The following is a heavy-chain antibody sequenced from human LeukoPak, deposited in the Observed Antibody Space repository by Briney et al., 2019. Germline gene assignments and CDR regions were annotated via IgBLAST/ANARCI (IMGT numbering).Heavy chain of an antibody. J-gene: IGHJ4*02. Sequence: GSLRLSCAASGFTFSSYGMHWVRQAPGKGLEWVAFIRYDGSNKYYADSVKGRFTISRDNSKNTLYLQMNSLRAEDTAVYYCARSTMVGSYFDYWGQGTLVTVSS. V-gene: IGHV3-30*02. CDR2: IRYDGSNK. D-gene: IGHD3-10*01. CDR1: GFTFSSYG. CDR3: ARSTMVGSYFDY.